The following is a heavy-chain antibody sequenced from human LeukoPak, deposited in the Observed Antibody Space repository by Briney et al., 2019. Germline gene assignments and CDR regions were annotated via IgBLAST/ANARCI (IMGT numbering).Heavy chain of an antibody. CDR3: ARGSSGVTISSYGMDV. J-gene: IGHJ6*04. V-gene: IGHV3-72*01. CDR1: GFTFSDHY. Sequence: GGSLRLSCAASGFTFSDHYMDWVRQAPGKGLEWVGRTKNKANSYTTQYAASVKGRFTISRDDSKNSLYLQMNSLKTEDMAVYYCARGSSGVTISSYGMDVWGKGTTVTVSS. CDR2: TKNKANSYTT. D-gene: IGHD3-9*01.